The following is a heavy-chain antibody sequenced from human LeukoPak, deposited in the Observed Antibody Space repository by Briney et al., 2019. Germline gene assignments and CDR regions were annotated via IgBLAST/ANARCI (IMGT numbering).Heavy chain of an antibody. D-gene: IGHD6-13*01. CDR2: MWSDGNNK. CDR3: ARDLDTNSRFSWLDP. Sequence: GTSLRLSCAASGFSFGGYGMHWVRQAPAKGLEWVAVMWSDGNNKNYADSVKGRFTVSRDTSTSTLYLHMNSLRTEDTAVYFCARDLDTNSRFSWLDPWGQGTLVTVSS. V-gene: IGHV3-30*06. CDR1: GFSFGGYG. J-gene: IGHJ5*02.